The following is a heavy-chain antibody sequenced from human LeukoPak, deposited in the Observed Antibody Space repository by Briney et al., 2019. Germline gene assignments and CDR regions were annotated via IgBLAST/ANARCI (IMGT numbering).Heavy chain of an antibody. Sequence: PGGSLRLSCAASGFTFSSHGMHWVRQAPGKGLEWVAVISYDGSNKYYADSVKGRFTISRDNSKNTLYLQMNSLRAEDTAVYYCAKDFSGSYNYWGQRTLVTVSS. CDR1: GFTFSSHG. CDR3: AKDFSGSYNY. V-gene: IGHV3-30*18. D-gene: IGHD1-26*01. CDR2: ISYDGSNK. J-gene: IGHJ4*02.